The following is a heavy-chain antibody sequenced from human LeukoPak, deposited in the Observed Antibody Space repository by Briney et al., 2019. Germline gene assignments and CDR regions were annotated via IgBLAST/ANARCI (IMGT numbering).Heavy chain of an antibody. V-gene: IGHV3-23*01. Sequence: GGSLRLSCAASGFTFSSYAMSWVRQAPGKGLEWVSAISGSGGSTYYADSVKGRFTISRDNSKNTLYLQMNSLRAEDTAVYYCAKDRYSGSAGRYFDYWGQGTLVTVSS. D-gene: IGHD1-26*01. J-gene: IGHJ4*02. CDR1: GFTFSSYA. CDR2: ISGSGGST. CDR3: AKDRYSGSAGRYFDY.